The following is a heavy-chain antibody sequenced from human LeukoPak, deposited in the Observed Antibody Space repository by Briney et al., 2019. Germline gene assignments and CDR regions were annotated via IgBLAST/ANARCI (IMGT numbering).Heavy chain of an antibody. V-gene: IGHV3-66*01. CDR3: ARDVISRYSSAGDFDY. CDR2: IYSGGST. D-gene: IGHD6-25*01. CDR1: EFSVGSNY. Sequence: GGSLRLSCAASEFSVGSNYMTWVRQAPGKGLEWVSLIYSGGSTYYADSVKGRFTISRDNSKNTLYLQMNSLRAEDTAVYYCARDVISRYSSAGDFDYWGQGTLVAVSS. J-gene: IGHJ4*02.